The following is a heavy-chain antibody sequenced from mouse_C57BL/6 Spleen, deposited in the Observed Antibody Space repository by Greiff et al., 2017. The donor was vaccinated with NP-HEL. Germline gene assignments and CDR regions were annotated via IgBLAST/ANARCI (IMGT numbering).Heavy chain of an antibody. Sequence: EVRLVESGGGLVKPGGSLKLSCAASGFTFSDYGMHWVRQAPEKGLEWVAYISSGSSTIYYADTVKGRFTISRDHAKNTLFLQMTSLRSEDTASYYCARTLTGTFAYWGQGTLVTVSA. J-gene: IGHJ3*01. CDR3: ARTLTGTFAY. CDR1: GFTFSDYG. V-gene: IGHV5-17*01. D-gene: IGHD4-1*01. CDR2: ISSGSSTI.